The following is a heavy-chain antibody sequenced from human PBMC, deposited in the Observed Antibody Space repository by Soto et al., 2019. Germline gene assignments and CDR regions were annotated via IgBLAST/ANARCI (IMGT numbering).Heavy chain of an antibody. Sequence: QVHLVQSGAEVKKPGASVKVSCKASEYTFTNYYIHWVRQAHGQGLEWLGIIRPSGGRTEYAQRFQGRVTMTRDTSTSTVYMELTSLTSEDTAVYYCAREPNESYYFDYWGQGTLVTVSS. D-gene: IGHD5-18*01. J-gene: IGHJ4*02. CDR1: EYTFTNYY. V-gene: IGHV1-46*01. CDR3: AREPNESYYFDY. CDR2: IRPSGGRT.